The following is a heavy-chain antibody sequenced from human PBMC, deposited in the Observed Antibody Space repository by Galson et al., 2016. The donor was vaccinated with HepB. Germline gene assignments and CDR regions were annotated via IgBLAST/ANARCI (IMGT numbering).Heavy chain of an antibody. D-gene: IGHD3-22*01. CDR2: ISSSSTYI. V-gene: IGHV3-21*01. CDR1: GFTFSSYG. J-gene: IGHJ4*02. CDR3: ARNGDSSDYPMDLQY. Sequence: SLRLSCAASGFTFSSYGMNWVRQAPGKGLEWVSAISSSSTYIHYADSVKGRFTISRDNARNSLNLQMNNLRAEDTAVYYCARNGDSSDYPMDLQYWGQGTLVTVSS.